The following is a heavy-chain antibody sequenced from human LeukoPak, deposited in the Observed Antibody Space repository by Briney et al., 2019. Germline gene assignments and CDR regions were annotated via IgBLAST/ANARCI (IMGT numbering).Heavy chain of an antibody. CDR1: GFTFSNAW. V-gene: IGHV3-15*01. CDR2: IKSKTDGGTT. CDR3: TTWIGEFDAFDI. J-gene: IGHJ3*02. D-gene: IGHD3-10*01. Sequence: NPGGSLRLSCAASGFTFSNAWMSWVRQAPGKGLEWVGRIKSKTDGGTTDYAAPVKGRLTTSRDDSKNTLYLQMNSLKTEDTAVYYCTTWIGEFDAFDIWGQGTMVTVSS.